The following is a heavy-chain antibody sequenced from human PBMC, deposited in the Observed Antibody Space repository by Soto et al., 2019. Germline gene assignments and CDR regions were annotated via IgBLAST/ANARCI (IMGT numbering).Heavy chain of an antibody. CDR2: IKSKTDAGTT. Sequence: GWSLRISWAACGFTFSTAWMSGVRQAPGKGLEWVVRIKSKTDAGTTDYAAPVKGRFTISRDDSKNTLYLQMNSLKTEDTAVYYCTTVGISGYQGWFDPWGQGTLVTVSS. J-gene: IGHJ5*02. D-gene: IGHD1-20*01. V-gene: IGHV3-15*07. CDR3: TTVGISGYQGWFDP. CDR1: GFTFSTAW.